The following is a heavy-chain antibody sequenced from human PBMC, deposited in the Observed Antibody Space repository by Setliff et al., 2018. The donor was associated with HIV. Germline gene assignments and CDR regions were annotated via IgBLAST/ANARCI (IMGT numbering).Heavy chain of an antibody. CDR2: ITASGDAT. J-gene: IGHJ3*02. CDR3: AKDLTPGIAVAGSGDAFDI. V-gene: IGHV3-23*01. D-gene: IGHD6-19*01. Sequence: PGGSLRLSCAASGFTFSTFAMSWVRQAPGKGLEWVSTITASGDATYYADSVKGRFTISRDNSKNTLYLQVNSLRAEDTAVYYCAKDLTPGIAVAGSGDAFDIWGQGTMVTVSS. CDR1: GFTFSTFA.